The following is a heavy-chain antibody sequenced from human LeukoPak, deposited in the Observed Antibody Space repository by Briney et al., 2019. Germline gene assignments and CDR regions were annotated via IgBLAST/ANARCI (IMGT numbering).Heavy chain of an antibody. CDR3: AREVRMATISDAFDI. J-gene: IGHJ3*02. CDR2: IIPIFGTA. V-gene: IGHV1-69*13. D-gene: IGHD5-24*01. CDR1: GGTFSSYA. Sequence: GASVKVSCKASGGTFSSYAISWVRQAPGQGLEWMGGIIPIFGTANYAQKFQGRVTITADESTSTAYMELSSLRSEDTAVYYCAREVRMATISDAFDIWGQGTMVTVSS.